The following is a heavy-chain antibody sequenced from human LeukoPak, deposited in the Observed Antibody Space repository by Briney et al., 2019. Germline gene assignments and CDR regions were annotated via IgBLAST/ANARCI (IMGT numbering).Heavy chain of an antibody. CDR2: IYTSGST. CDR1: GGSISSGSYY. Sequence: SETLSLTCTVSGGSISSGSYYWSWIRQPAGKGLEWIGRIYTSGSTNYNPSPKSRVTISVDTSKNQFSLKLSSVTAADTAVYYCARAFIAAAGPFDYWGQGTLVTVSS. D-gene: IGHD6-13*01. J-gene: IGHJ4*02. V-gene: IGHV4-61*02. CDR3: ARAFIAAAGPFDY.